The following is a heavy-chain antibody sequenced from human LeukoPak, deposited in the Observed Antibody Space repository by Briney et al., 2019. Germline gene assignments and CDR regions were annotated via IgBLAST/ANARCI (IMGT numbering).Heavy chain of an antibody. D-gene: IGHD3-16*01. Sequence: GGSLRLSCAASGFTFSGSAMHWVRQASGKGLEWVGRIRSKDNNYATAYAASVQGRFTISRDDSQNAAYLQMNSLKTEDTAVYYCTRLSDGLGYAYLGFDYRGQATEVTVSS. V-gene: IGHV3-73*01. CDR3: TRLSDGLGYAYLGFDY. CDR1: GFTFSGSA. J-gene: IGHJ4*02. CDR2: IRSKDNNYAT.